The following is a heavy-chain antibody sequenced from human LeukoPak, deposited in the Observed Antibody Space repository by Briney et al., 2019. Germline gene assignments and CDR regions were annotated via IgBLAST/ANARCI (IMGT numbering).Heavy chain of an antibody. CDR1: GGSISSSSYY. D-gene: IGHD6-6*01. Sequence: SETLSLTCTVSGGSISSSSYYWGWIRQPPGKGLEWIGSIYYSGSTYYNPSLKSRVTISVDTSKNQFSLKLSSVTAADTAVYYCASPEAPIYSSSSNYYYYMDVWGKGTTVTVSS. J-gene: IGHJ6*03. CDR2: IYYSGST. V-gene: IGHV4-39*07. CDR3: ASPEAPIYSSSSNYYYYMDV.